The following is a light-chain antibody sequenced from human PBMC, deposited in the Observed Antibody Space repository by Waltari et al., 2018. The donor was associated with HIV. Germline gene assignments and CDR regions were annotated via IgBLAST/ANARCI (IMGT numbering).Light chain of an antibody. CDR2: EVS. CDR3: SSYAGNNILV. CDR1: PSAVGGYNY. J-gene: IGLJ2*01. V-gene: IGLV2-8*01. Sequence: QSALTQPPSASGSPGQSVTISCTGTPSAVGGYNYVPWYQHHPGKAPKLMIYEVSKRPSGVPDRFSGSKSGNTASLTVSGLQADDEADYYCSSYAGNNILVFGGGTKLTVL.